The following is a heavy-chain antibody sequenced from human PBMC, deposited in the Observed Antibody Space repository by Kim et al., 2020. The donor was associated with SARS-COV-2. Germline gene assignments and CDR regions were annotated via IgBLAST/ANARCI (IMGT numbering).Heavy chain of an antibody. Sequence: GESLKISCKGSGYSFTSYWIGWVRQMPGKGLEWMGIIYPGDSDTRYSPSFQGQVTISADKSISTAYLQWSSLKASDTAMYYCARHITWYSVPYYFDYWGQGTLVTVSS. J-gene: IGHJ4*02. CDR3: ARHITWYSVPYYFDY. D-gene: IGHD6-13*01. V-gene: IGHV5-51*01. CDR2: IYPGDSDT. CDR1: GYSFTSYW.